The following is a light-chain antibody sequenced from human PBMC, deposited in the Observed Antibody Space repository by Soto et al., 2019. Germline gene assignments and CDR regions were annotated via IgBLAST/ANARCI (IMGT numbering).Light chain of an antibody. Sequence: QSVLAQPASVSGSPGQSITISCTGTSSDVGGYKYVSWYQQHPGKGPKLMIYEVSNRPSGVSDRFSGSKSGDTASLTISGLQAEDESDYYCISCTSSNTYVFGTGTKVTVL. CDR2: EVS. V-gene: IGLV2-14*01. J-gene: IGLJ1*01. CDR3: ISCTSSNTYV. CDR1: SSDVGGYKY.